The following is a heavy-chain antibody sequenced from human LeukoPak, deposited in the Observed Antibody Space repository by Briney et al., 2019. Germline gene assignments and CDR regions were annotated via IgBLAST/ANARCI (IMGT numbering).Heavy chain of an antibody. CDR1: GYTFTSDE. CDR2: MNPKSGNT. V-gene: IGHV1-8*03. CDR3: ARNVGHVYYDGSGYELYYYYLDV. J-gene: IGHJ6*03. Sequence: GASVKVSCKASGYTFTSDEIIWVRQATEQGLEWMGRMNPKSGNTGYAQKFQGRVTITRNTSISTAYMELTSLSSEDTAVYYCARNVGHVYYDGSGYELYYYYLDVWGKGATVTVSS. D-gene: IGHD3-22*01.